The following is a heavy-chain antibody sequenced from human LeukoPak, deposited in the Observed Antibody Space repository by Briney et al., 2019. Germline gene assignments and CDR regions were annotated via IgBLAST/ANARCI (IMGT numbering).Heavy chain of an antibody. V-gene: IGHV3-21*01. J-gene: IGHJ4*02. D-gene: IGHD5-18*01. CDR3: ARERGYSYGYGDY. Sequence: GGSLRLSCAASGFTFSSFDMNWVRQAPGKGLEWVSSIGSSSTYEYYADSVKGRFTISRDNAKNSLYLQMDSLRDEDTAVYYCARERGYSYGYGDYWSQGTLVTVSS. CDR2: IGSSSTYE. CDR1: GFTFSSFD.